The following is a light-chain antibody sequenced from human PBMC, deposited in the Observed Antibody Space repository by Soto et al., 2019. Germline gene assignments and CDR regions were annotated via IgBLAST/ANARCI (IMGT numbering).Light chain of an antibody. CDR3: SSYASGGTYV. Sequence: QSVLTQPASVSGSPGQSIAISFTGTSSDVGGYNSVSWYQQHPGKAPKLMIYDVTNRPSGVSNRFSGSKSGNTASLTISGLQAEDEADYYCSSYASGGTYVFGTGTKLTVL. J-gene: IGLJ1*01. CDR2: DVT. V-gene: IGLV2-14*01. CDR1: SSDVGGYNS.